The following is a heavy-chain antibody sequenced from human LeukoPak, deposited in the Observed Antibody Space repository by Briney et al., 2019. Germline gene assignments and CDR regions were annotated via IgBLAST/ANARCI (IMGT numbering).Heavy chain of an antibody. V-gene: IGHV3-9*03. CDR3: AKDIGGSYYSGPFDY. D-gene: IGHD1-26*01. CDR2: ISWNSGSI. J-gene: IGHJ4*02. Sequence: GRSLRLSCAASGFTFDDNAMYWVRQAPGKGLEWVSGISWNSGSIGYADSVKGRFTISRDNAKNSLYLQMNSLRAEDMALYYCAKDIGGSYYSGPFDYWGQGTLVTVPS. CDR1: GFTFDDNA.